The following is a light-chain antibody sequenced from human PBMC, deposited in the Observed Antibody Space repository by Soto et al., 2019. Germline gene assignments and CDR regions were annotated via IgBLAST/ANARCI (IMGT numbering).Light chain of an antibody. V-gene: IGKV1-5*03. Sequence: DIQMTQSPSTLSASVGDRVTITCRASQSISSWLAWYQQKPGKAPKLLIYKASSLESGVPSRVSGSGSGTEFTLTISSLQPDDFGSYYCQQCKSYRRTFGQGTKVEIK. CDR2: KAS. CDR3: QQCKSYRRT. CDR1: QSISSW. J-gene: IGKJ1*01.